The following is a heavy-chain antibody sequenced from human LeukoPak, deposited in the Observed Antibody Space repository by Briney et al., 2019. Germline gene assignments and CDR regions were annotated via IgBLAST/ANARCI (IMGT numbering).Heavy chain of an antibody. Sequence: SETLSLICTVSGDSITRTTSYWGWIRQPPGKGLEWIGTVYYTGTTYSNPSLKSRVTISVDTSINQFSVKLRSVTAADTAVYYCSRLADYNSGWWTIDYWGQGTLVTVSS. J-gene: IGHJ4*02. CDR3: SRLADYNSGWWTIDY. D-gene: IGHD6-19*01. V-gene: IGHV4-39*01. CDR2: VYYTGTT. CDR1: GDSITRTTSY.